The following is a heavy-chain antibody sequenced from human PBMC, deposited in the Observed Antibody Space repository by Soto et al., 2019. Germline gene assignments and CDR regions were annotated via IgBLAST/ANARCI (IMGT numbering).Heavy chain of an antibody. Sequence: PSETLSLTCTVSGGSISSGGYYWSWIRQHPGKGLEWIGYIYYSGSTYYNPSLKSRVTISVDTSKNQFSLKLSSVTAADTAVYYCATPEGGEPPGAIDIWGQGTMVTVSS. J-gene: IGHJ3*02. D-gene: IGHD3-16*01. CDR1: GGSISSGGYY. V-gene: IGHV4-31*03. CDR2: IYYSGST. CDR3: ATPEGGEPPGAIDI.